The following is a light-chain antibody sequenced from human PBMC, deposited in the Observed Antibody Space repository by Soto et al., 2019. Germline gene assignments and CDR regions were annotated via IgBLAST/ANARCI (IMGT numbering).Light chain of an antibody. V-gene: IGKV1-5*03. Sequence: DIQMTQSPSAMSASVGDRVTITCRASQGIGDYLAWYQQKPGEAPKLLIYKASSLESGVQPRFSGSGSGTEFTLTISSLQPDDFATYYCQQYHSYSWTFGQGTKVDIK. J-gene: IGKJ1*01. CDR1: QGIGDY. CDR3: QQYHSYSWT. CDR2: KAS.